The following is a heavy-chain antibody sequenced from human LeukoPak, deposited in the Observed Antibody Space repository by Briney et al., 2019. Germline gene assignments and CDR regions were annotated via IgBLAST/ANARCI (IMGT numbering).Heavy chain of an antibody. CDR3: ASLQAVAGTFGNY. CDR2: IYYSGST. CDR1: GGSISSSSYY. J-gene: IGHJ4*02. Sequence: SETLSLTCTVSGGSISSSSYYWGWIRQPPGKGLEWIGSIYYSGSTYYNPSLKSRVTISVDTSKNQFSLKLSSVTAANTAVYYCASLQAVAGTFGNYWGQGTLVTVSS. D-gene: IGHD6-19*01. V-gene: IGHV4-39*01.